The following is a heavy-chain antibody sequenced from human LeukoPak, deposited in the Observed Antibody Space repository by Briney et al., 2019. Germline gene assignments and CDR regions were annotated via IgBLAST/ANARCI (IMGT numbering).Heavy chain of an antibody. Sequence: ASVKVSCKASGYTFTSYGISWVRQAPGQGLEWMGWISAYNGNTNYAQKLQGRVTITTDTSTSTAYMELRSLRSDDTAVYYCARDRRVVVTAIHYFDYWGQGTLVTVSS. D-gene: IGHD2-21*02. V-gene: IGHV1-18*01. CDR2: ISAYNGNT. CDR3: ARDRRVVVTAIHYFDY. J-gene: IGHJ4*02. CDR1: GYTFTSYG.